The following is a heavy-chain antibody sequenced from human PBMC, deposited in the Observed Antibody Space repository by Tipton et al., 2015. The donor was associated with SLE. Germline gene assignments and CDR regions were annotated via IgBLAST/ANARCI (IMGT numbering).Heavy chain of an antibody. Sequence: SLRLSCAASGFTFNYYAMSWVRQAPGKGLEWVSIIYSGINTYYADSVKGRFTISRDNSKNTLSLQMSSLRAEDTAVYYCARAPRYYYMDVWGKGTTVTVSS. CDR2: IYSGINT. J-gene: IGHJ6*03. CDR3: ARAPRYYYMDV. V-gene: IGHV3-66*01. CDR1: GFTFNYYA.